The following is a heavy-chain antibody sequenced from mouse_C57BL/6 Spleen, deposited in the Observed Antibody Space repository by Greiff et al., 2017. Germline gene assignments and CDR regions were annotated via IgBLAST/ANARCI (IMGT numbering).Heavy chain of an antibody. V-gene: IGHV1-55*01. CDR2: IYPGSGST. CDR3: ARGGYYATYYFDY. Sequence: VQLQQPGAELVKPGASVKMSCKASGYTFTSYWITWVKQRPGQGLEWIGDIYPGSGSTNYNEKFKSKATLTVDTSSSTAYMQLSSLTSEDSAVYYCARGGYYATYYFDYWGQGTTLTVSS. J-gene: IGHJ2*01. CDR1: GYTFTSYW. D-gene: IGHD1-1*02.